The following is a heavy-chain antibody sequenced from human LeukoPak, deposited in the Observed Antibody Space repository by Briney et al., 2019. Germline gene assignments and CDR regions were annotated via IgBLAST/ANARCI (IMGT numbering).Heavy chain of an antibody. CDR3: ARAVRLRVGASDVDY. V-gene: IGHV1-8*01. Sequence: ASVKVSCKASGYTFTNYDINWVRQATGQGPEWMGWMNPNSGSAGYAQKFQGRVTMIRDTSTSTVHMELHSLRSEDTAVYYCARAVRLRVGASDVDYWGQGTLVTVSS. CDR2: MNPNSGSA. D-gene: IGHD4-17*01. CDR1: GYTFTNYD. J-gene: IGHJ4*02.